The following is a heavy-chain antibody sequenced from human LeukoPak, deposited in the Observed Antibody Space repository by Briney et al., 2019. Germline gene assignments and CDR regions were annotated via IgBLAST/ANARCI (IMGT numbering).Heavy chain of an antibody. CDR3: ARDLYQVGGSNSD. Sequence: GGSLRLSCTASGFTFSSYSMNWVRQVPGKGLGWVSYISSGSTTIYYADSVKGRFTISRDNAKNSLYLQMNSLRAEDTAVYYCARDLYQVGGSNSDGGQGTLVTVSS. CDR1: GFTFSSYS. D-gene: IGHD4-23*01. CDR2: ISSGSTTI. J-gene: IGHJ4*02. V-gene: IGHV3-48*04.